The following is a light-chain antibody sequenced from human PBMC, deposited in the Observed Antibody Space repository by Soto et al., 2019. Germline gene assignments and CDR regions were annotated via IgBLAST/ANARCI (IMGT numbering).Light chain of an antibody. J-gene: IGKJ4*01. CDR1: QSVTSSY. V-gene: IGKV3-20*01. CDR2: GAS. CDR3: QEYSNWPLLS. Sequence: EIVLTQSPGTLSLSLGERATLSCRASQSVTSSYLAWYQQKPGQAPRLLIYGASTRATGIPDRFSGSGSGTDFTLTISSLQSEDFVVYYCQEYSNWPLLSFGGGTKVEIK.